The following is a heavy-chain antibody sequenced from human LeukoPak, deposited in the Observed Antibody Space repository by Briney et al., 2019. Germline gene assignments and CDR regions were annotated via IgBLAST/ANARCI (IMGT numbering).Heavy chain of an antibody. CDR2: ISYDGSNK. CDR3: AKDRDIVAIYFDY. CDR1: GFTFSSYG. D-gene: IGHD5-12*01. J-gene: IGHJ4*02. Sequence: GRSLRLSCAASGFTFSSYGMHWVRQAPGKGLEWVAVISYDGSNKYYGDSVKGRFTISRDNSKNTLYLQMNSLRAEDTAVYYCAKDRDIVAIYFDYWGQGTLVTVSS. V-gene: IGHV3-30*18.